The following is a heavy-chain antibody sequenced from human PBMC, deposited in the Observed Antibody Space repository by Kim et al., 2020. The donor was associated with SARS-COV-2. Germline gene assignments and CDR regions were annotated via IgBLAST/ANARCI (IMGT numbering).Heavy chain of an antibody. V-gene: IGHV4-39*07. D-gene: IGHD3-10*01. Sequence: RVTISVDTSKNQFSLKLSSVTAADTAVYYCARDRWDYYGSGKYYYYGMDVWGQGTTVTVSS. J-gene: IGHJ6*02. CDR3: ARDRWDYYGSGKYYYYGMDV.